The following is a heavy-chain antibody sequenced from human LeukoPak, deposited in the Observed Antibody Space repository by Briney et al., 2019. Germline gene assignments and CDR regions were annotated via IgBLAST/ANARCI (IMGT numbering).Heavy chain of an antibody. J-gene: IGHJ4*02. Sequence: GGSPRLSCAASGFTFDDYAMHWVRQAPGKGLEWVSLISGDGGSTYYADSVKGRFTISRDNSKNSLYLQMNSLRAEDMALYYCAKSRYCSSTSCYTGFDYWGQGTLVTVSS. CDR2: ISGDGGST. D-gene: IGHD2-2*02. CDR1: GFTFDDYA. V-gene: IGHV3-43*02. CDR3: AKSRYCSSTSCYTGFDY.